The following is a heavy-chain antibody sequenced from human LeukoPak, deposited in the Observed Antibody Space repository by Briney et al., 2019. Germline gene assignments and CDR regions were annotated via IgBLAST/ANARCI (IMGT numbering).Heavy chain of an antibody. Sequence: ASVKVSCKASGYTFTSYGISWVRQAPGQGFEWMGWISGYNGNTNYAQKLQGRVTMTTDTSTSTAYMELRSLRSDDTAVYYCALLGYCSGGNCYPIDYWGQGTLVTVSS. CDR3: ALLGYCSGGNCYPIDY. D-gene: IGHD2-15*01. CDR2: ISGYNGNT. J-gene: IGHJ4*02. V-gene: IGHV1-18*01. CDR1: GYTFTSYG.